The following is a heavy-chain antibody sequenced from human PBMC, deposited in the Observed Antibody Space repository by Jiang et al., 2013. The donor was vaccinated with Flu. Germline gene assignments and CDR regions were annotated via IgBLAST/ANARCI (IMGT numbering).Heavy chain of an antibody. D-gene: IGHD3/OR15-3a*01. CDR1: GYTFTGYY. Sequence: GAEVKKPGASVKVSCKASGYTFTGYYMHWVRQAPGQGLEWMGWINPNSGGTNYAQKFQGRVTMTRDTSISTAYMELSRLRSDDTAVYYCARKSIGLRGWNYMDVWGKGTTVTVSS. CDR3: ARKSIGLRGWNYMDV. J-gene: IGHJ6*03. CDR2: INPNSGGT. V-gene: IGHV1-2*02.